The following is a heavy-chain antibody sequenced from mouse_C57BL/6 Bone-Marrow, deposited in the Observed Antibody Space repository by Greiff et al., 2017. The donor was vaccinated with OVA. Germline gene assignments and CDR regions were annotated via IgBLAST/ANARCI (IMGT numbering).Heavy chain of an antibody. CDR1: GFSLTSYG. D-gene: IGHD3-1*01. CDR2: IWRGGGT. V-gene: IGHV2-5*01. J-gene: IGHJ3*01. CDR3: AKNSGRRGAWFAY. Sequence: VKLVESGPGLVQPSQSLSITCTVSGFSLTSYGVHWVRQSPGKGLEWLGVIWRGGGTDYNAAFMSRLSITKDNSKSQVFFKISSLQADDTAIYYCAKNSGRRGAWFAYWGQGTLVTVSA.